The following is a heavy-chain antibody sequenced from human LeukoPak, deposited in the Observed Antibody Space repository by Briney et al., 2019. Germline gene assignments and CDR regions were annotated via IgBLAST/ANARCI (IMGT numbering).Heavy chain of an antibody. Sequence: SETLTLTCAVYGGSFSGYYWSWIRQPPGKGLEWIGEINHSGSTNYNPSLKSRVTISVDTSKNQFSLKLSSVTAADTAVYYCARVMATIARGYMDVWGKGTTVTVSS. J-gene: IGHJ6*03. CDR1: GGSFSGYY. D-gene: IGHD5-24*01. V-gene: IGHV4-34*01. CDR3: ARVMATIARGYMDV. CDR2: INHSGST.